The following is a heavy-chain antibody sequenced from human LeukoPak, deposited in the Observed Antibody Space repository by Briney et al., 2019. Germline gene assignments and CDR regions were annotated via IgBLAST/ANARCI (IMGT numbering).Heavy chain of an antibody. CDR3: ARGSEYCSSTSCLHYYYYGMDV. Sequence: ASVKVSCKASGYTFTSYDINWVRQATGQGLEWMGWMNPNSGNTGYAQKFQGRVTMTRNTSISTAYMELRSLRSDDTAVYYCARGSEYCSSTSCLHYYYYGMDVWGQGTTVTVSS. CDR2: MNPNSGNT. D-gene: IGHD2-2*01. J-gene: IGHJ6*02. CDR1: GYTFTSYD. V-gene: IGHV1-8*01.